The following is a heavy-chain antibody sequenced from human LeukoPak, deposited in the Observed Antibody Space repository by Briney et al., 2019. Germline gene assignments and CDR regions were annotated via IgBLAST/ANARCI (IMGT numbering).Heavy chain of an antibody. V-gene: IGHV3-21*05. J-gene: IGHJ4*02. CDR3: ARGRGIQLGGALAW. CDR2: ISSSSSYI. D-gene: IGHD5-18*01. CDR1: GFTFSSYS. Sequence: GGSLRLSCAASGFTFSSYSMNWVRQAPGKGLEWVSYISSSSSYIYYADSVKGRFTISRDNAKNSLYLQMNSLRAEDTAVYYCARGRGIQLGGALAWWGQGTLVTVSS.